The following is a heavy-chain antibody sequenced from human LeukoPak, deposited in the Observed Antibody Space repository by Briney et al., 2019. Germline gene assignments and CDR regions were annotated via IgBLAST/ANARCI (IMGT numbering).Heavy chain of an antibody. CDR3: AKDIQLST. D-gene: IGHD5-24*01. CDR1: GFTFSVAA. V-gene: IGHV3-23*01. CDR2: IGASGEST. J-gene: IGHJ3*01. Sequence: GGSPRLSCAASGFTFSVAAMTWGREAPGKGLERVSLIGASGESTYYADSVKGRFTISRDNSKNTLSLQMNSLRVEDTAMYFCAKDIQLSTWGLGTMVTVSS.